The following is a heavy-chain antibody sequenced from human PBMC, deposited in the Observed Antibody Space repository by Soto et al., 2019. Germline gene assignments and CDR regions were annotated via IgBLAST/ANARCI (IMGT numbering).Heavy chain of an antibody. CDR2: IYYSGST. D-gene: IGHD6-13*01. J-gene: IGHJ6*02. V-gene: IGHV4-39*07. Sequence: PSETLSLTCTVSGGSISSSSYYWGWIRQPPGKGLEWIGSIYYSGSTYYNPSLKSRVTISVDTSKNQFSLKLSSVTAADTAVYYCARAIAAAGTRGYYGMDVWGQGTTVTVSS. CDR3: ARAIAAAGTRGYYGMDV. CDR1: GGSISSSSYY.